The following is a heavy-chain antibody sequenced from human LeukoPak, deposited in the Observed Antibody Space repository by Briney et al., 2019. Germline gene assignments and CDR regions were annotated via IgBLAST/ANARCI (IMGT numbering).Heavy chain of an antibody. CDR3: ARAQSSYDSQGSDY. V-gene: IGHV4-61*01. D-gene: IGHD3-22*01. CDR2: IYYSGST. Sequence: SETLSLTCTVSGGSVSSGSYYWSWIRQPPGKGLEWIGYIYYSGSTNYNPSLKSRVTISVDTSKNQFSLKLSSVTAADTAVYYCARAQSSYDSQGSDYWGQGTLVTVSS. J-gene: IGHJ4*02. CDR1: GGSVSSGSYY.